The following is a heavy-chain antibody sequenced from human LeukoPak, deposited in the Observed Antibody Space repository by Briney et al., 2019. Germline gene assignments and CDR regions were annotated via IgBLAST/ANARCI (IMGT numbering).Heavy chain of an antibody. Sequence: GGSLRLSCAGSGFIFSNYWMHWVRQAPQKGLVWVSRTNSDGSGTEYTDSVKGRFTISRDNAKNTLYLQMNSLRAEDTAVYYCARVGITMIRTDSFDIWGQGTMVTVSS. CDR2: TNSDGSGT. D-gene: IGHD3-10*01. J-gene: IGHJ3*02. CDR3: ARVGITMIRTDSFDI. CDR1: GFIFSNYW. V-gene: IGHV3-74*01.